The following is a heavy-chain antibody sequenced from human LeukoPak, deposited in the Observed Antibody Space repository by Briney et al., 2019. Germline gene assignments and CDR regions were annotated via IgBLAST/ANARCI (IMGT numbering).Heavy chain of an antibody. CDR2: IYYSGST. CDR3: AREGSYYDSSAADAFDI. CDR1: GGSISSYY. V-gene: IGHV4-59*01. J-gene: IGHJ3*02. Sequence: PSETLSLTCTVSGGSISSYYWSWIRQPPGKGLEWIGYIYYSGSTNYNPSLKSRVTISVDTSKNQFSLKLSSVTAADTAVYYCAREGSYYDSSAADAFDIWGQGTMVTVSS. D-gene: IGHD3-22*01.